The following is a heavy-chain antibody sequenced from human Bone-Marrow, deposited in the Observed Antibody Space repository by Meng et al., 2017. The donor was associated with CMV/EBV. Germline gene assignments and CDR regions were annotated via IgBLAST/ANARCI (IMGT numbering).Heavy chain of an antibody. J-gene: IGHJ4*02. V-gene: IGHV3-53*05. CDR3: ARGEDGGSYYYFGVIRYYFDY. D-gene: IGHD1-26*01. CDR2: ICTGDTT. Sequence: GESLKISCVASGFTVSITHMNWVRQAPGKGLEWVSVICTGDTTHYADFVKGRFTISRDSSKNTLYLQMNSLRAEDTAVYYCARGEDGGSYYYFGVIRYYFDYWGQGTLVTVSS. CDR1: GFTVSITH.